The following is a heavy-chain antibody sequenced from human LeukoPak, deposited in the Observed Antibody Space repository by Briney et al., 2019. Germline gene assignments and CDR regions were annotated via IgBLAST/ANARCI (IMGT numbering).Heavy chain of an antibody. D-gene: IGHD1-14*01. CDR1: GFTFSSYW. J-gene: IGHJ3*02. CDR3: AKDRGIIKEGDAFDI. CDR2: IKQDGSEK. V-gene: IGHV3-7*01. Sequence: GGSLRLSCAASGFTFSSYWMSWVRQAPGKGLEWVANIKQDGSEKYYVDSVKGRFTISRDNSKNTLYLQMNSLRAEDTAVYYCAKDRGIIKEGDAFDIWGQGTMVTVSS.